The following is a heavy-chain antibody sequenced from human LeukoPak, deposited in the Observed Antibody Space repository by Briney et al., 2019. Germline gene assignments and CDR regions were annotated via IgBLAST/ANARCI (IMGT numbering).Heavy chain of an antibody. CDR1: GGSISSYY. D-gene: IGHD4-17*01. Sequence: SETLSLTCTVSGGSISSYYWSWIRQPPGKGLEWIGYIYYSGSTNYNPSLKSRVTISVDTSKNQFSLKLSSVTAADTAVYYCARDGDYGDLAYWGQGTLVTVSS. CDR2: IYYSGST. V-gene: IGHV4-59*01. CDR3: ARDGDYGDLAY. J-gene: IGHJ4*02.